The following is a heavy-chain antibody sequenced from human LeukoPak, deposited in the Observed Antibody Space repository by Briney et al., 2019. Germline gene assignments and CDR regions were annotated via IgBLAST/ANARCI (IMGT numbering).Heavy chain of an antibody. J-gene: IGHJ4*02. Sequence: GRSLGLSCAAPGFTFSSYAMHWVRQAPGKGLEWVAVISYDGSNKYYADSVKGRFTISRDNSKNTLYLQMNSLRAEDTAVYYCARRLRFLEWSPVFDYWGQGTLVTVSS. D-gene: IGHD3-3*01. CDR3: ARRLRFLEWSPVFDY. CDR1: GFTFSSYA. V-gene: IGHV3-30*01. CDR2: ISYDGSNK.